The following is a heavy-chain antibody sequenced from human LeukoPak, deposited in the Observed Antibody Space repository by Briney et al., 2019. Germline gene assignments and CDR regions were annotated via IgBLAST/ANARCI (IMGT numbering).Heavy chain of an antibody. CDR2: IKQDGSEK. Sequence: GGSLRLSRAASGFTLSTYWMTWVRQAPGKGLEWVANIKQDGSEKYYVDSVKGRFTISRDNSKNTLYLQMNSLRAEDTAVYYCAKDDYYDTSGYRDWGHGTLVTVSS. CDR3: AKDDYYDTSGYRD. J-gene: IGHJ4*01. D-gene: IGHD3-22*01. CDR1: GFTLSTYW. V-gene: IGHV3-7*01.